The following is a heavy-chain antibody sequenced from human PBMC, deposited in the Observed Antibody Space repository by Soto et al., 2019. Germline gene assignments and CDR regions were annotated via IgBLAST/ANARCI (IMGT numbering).Heavy chain of an antibody. D-gene: IGHD2-15*01. V-gene: IGHV3-49*04. J-gene: IGHJ4*02. Sequence: GGSLRLSCTVSGLTFGNYAINWVRQAPGKGLEWVGLIRNQTYSGTTEYAASMNGRFTISRDDSNSIAYLQMNSLKTEDSAVYYCTRAESPAVAYFFDYWGQGTLVTVSS. CDR1: GLTFGNYA. CDR3: TRAESPAVAYFFDY. CDR2: IRNQTYSGTT.